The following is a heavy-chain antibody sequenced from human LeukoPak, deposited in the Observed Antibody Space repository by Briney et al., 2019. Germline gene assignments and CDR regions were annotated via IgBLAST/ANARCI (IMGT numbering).Heavy chain of an antibody. CDR2: IIPIFGTA. J-gene: IGHJ4*02. CDR3: ARGPTGRFLEWLLPFDY. D-gene: IGHD3-3*01. Sequence: ASVKVSCKASGGTFSSYAISWVRQAPGQGREWMGGIIPIFGTANYAQKFQGRVTITADESTSTAYMELSSLRSEDTAVYYCARGPTGRFLEWLLPFDYWGQGTLVTVSS. CDR1: GGTFSSYA. V-gene: IGHV1-69*13.